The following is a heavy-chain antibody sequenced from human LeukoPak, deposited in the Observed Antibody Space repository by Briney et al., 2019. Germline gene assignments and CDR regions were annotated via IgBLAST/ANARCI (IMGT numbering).Heavy chain of an antibody. D-gene: IGHD3-10*01. V-gene: IGHV3-9*01. CDR3: AKGGYGSGNGGDFDS. CDR2: ISWNSGSI. CDR1: GFTFDDYA. Sequence: GRSLRLSCAASGFTFDDYAMHWVRQAPGKALEGVSGISWNSGSIGYADSVKGRFTIARDSSKNTLHLQMNMLRAEATAVHYCAKGGYGSGNGGDFDSWGQGTLVTVSS. J-gene: IGHJ4*02.